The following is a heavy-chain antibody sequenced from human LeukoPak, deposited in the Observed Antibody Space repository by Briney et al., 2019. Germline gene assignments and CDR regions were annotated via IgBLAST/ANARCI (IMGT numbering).Heavy chain of an antibody. CDR2: INHSGST. Sequence: SETLSLTCAVYGGSFSGYYWSWIRQPPGKGLEWIGEINHSGSTNYNPSLKSRVTISVDTSKNQFSLKLSSVTAADTAVYYCASGELAYWGQGTLVTVSS. J-gene: IGHJ4*02. D-gene: IGHD3-10*01. V-gene: IGHV4-34*01. CDR1: GGSFSGYY. CDR3: ASGELAY.